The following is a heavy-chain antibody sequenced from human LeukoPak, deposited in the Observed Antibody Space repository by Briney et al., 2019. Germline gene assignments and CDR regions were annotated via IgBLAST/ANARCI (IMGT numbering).Heavy chain of an antibody. J-gene: IGHJ4*02. D-gene: IGHD3-10*01. Sequence: PGGPLRLSCAASGFTFSSYGMHWVRQAPGKGLEWVTFIRYDGSNKYYADSVKGRFTISRDNSKNTLYLQMNSLRAEDTAVYYCAKRFGGSLDYWGQGTLVTVSS. CDR2: IRYDGSNK. CDR3: AKRFGGSLDY. V-gene: IGHV3-30*02. CDR1: GFTFSSYG.